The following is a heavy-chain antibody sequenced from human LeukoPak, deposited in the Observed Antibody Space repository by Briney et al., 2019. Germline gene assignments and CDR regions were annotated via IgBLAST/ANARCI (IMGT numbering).Heavy chain of an antibody. CDR2: ITGSGGNT. Sequence: EWVSXITGSGGNTYYADSVKGRFTISRDNSKNTVFLQMNSLRAEDTAVYYCAKWGDYDVLTGYYVSDYWGQGTLVTVSS. CDR3: AKWGDYDVLTGYYVSDY. D-gene: IGHD3-9*01. J-gene: IGHJ4*02. V-gene: IGHV3-23*01.